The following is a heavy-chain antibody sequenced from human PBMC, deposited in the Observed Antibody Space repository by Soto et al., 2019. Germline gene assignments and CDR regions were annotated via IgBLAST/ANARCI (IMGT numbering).Heavy chain of an antibody. CDR2: IYWDDDE. CDR3: AHSPVDYFDY. J-gene: IGHJ4*02. Sequence: QITLKESGPTVVKPTQTLTLTCTFSGFSLTSTDVGVGWIRQPPGKALEWLAVIYWDDDERYSPSLKSRLTITKDPSKNQVVLTMTNMDPVDTATYYCAHSPVDYFDYWGQGILVTVSS. V-gene: IGHV2-5*02. CDR1: GFSLTSTDVG.